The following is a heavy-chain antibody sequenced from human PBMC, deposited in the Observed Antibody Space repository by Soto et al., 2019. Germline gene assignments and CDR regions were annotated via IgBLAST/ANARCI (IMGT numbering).Heavy chain of an antibody. J-gene: IGHJ4*02. CDR2: IWYDGSNK. CDR1: GFTFSSYG. CDR3: ASLGDYERYFDY. V-gene: IGHV3-33*01. Sequence: QVQLVESGGGVVQPGRSLRLSCAASGFTFSSYGMHWVRQAPGKGLEWVAVIWYDGSNKYYADSVKGRFTISRDNSKNTQYLQMNSLRAEDTAVYYCASLGDYERYFDYWGQGTLVTVSS. D-gene: IGHD4-17*01.